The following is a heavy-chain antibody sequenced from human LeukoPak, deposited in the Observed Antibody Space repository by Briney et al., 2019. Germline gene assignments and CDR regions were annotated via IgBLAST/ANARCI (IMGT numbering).Heavy chain of an antibody. Sequence: GGSLRLSCAASGFTFDDYTMHWVRQAPGKGLEWVSLISWDGGSTYYADSVKGRFTISRDNSKNSLYLQMNSLRTEDTALYYCAKGGITGYYFDYWGQGTLVTVSS. D-gene: IGHD1-20*01. J-gene: IGHJ4*02. CDR1: GFTFDDYT. CDR2: ISWDGGST. CDR3: AKGGITGYYFDY. V-gene: IGHV3-43*01.